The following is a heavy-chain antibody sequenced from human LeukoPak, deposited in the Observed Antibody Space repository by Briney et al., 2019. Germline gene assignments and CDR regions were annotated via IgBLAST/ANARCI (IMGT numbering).Heavy chain of an antibody. D-gene: IGHD2-2*01. CDR1: GFTFSNAW. Sequence: GGSLRLSCAASGFTFSNAWMSWVRQAPGKGLEWVGRITSKTDGGTTDYAAPVKGRFTISTDGSKNTLYLQMNSLKTEDSAVYYCTTDPLGYCSSTTCYAYFQHWGHGTLVTVSS. CDR2: ITSKTDGGTT. V-gene: IGHV3-15*01. J-gene: IGHJ1*01. CDR3: TTDPLGYCSSTTCYAYFQH.